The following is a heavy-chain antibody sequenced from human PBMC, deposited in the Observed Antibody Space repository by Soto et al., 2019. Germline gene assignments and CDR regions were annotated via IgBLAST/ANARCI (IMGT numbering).Heavy chain of an antibody. J-gene: IGHJ6*03. D-gene: IGHD6-19*01. CDR1: GGSISSYY. V-gene: IGHV4-59*01. Sequence: SETLSLTCTVSGGSISSYYWSWIRQPPGKGLEWIGYIYYSGSTNYNPSLKSRVTISVDTSKNQFSLKLSSVTAADTAVYYCARDKAVAGSVDYYYYMDVWGKGTTVTVSS. CDR3: ARDKAVAGSVDYYYYMDV. CDR2: IYYSGST.